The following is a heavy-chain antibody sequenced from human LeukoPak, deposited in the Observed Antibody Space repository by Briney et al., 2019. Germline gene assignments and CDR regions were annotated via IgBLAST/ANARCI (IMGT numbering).Heavy chain of an antibody. D-gene: IGHD6-19*01. CDR3: ASLRLVDY. Sequence: ASVKVSCKASGYTFTNYNMHWVRQAPGQGLEWMGWINPNSGDTSYAQKFQDRVTMTRDTSVTTAYMELTRLTPDDTAVYYCASLRLVDYWGQGTLVSVCS. V-gene: IGHV1-2*02. CDR2: INPNSGDT. J-gene: IGHJ4*02. CDR1: GYTFTNYN.